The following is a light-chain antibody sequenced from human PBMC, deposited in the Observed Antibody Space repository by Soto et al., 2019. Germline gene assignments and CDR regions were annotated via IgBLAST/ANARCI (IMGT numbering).Light chain of an antibody. CDR3: QQYGSSPWT. J-gene: IGKJ1*01. CDR1: QTIRTNY. V-gene: IGKV3-20*01. CDR2: RAS. Sequence: ETVLTQSPGTLSLSPGERATPSCRASQTIRTNYLAWYRQTPGQAPRLLIYRASNRATGIADRFSGSGYGKNFTLLISRLEPEDFALYYCQQYGSSPWTFGQGTKVEIK.